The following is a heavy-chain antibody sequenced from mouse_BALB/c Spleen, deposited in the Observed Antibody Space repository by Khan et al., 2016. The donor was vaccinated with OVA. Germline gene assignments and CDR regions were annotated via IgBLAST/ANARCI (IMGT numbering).Heavy chain of an antibody. CDR2: IWVDGNT. CDR1: GFSLTGYG. CDR3: ARDKGNPYAMDY. Sequence: QVQLKESGPGLVAPSQSLSITCTVSGFSLTGYGVNWVRQPPGKGLEWLGMIWVDGNTDYNSALKSRLSISKDNSKSQVFLKMNSLQTDDTARYYCARDKGNPYAMDYWGQGTSVTVSS. D-gene: IGHD2-1*01. V-gene: IGHV2-6-7*01. J-gene: IGHJ4*01.